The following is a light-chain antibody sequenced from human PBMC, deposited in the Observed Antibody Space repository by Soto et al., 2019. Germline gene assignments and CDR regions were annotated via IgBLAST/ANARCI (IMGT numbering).Light chain of an antibody. J-gene: IGKJ1*01. CDR2: GAS. CDR3: QQYGGPWT. CDR1: QSVSSSY. V-gene: IGKV3-20*01. Sequence: EIVLTQSPGTLSLSPGGRATLSCRASQSVSSSYLAWYQQKPGQAPRLLIYGASRRATGIPDRFSGSGSGTDFTLTISRLAPEDFAVYYCQQYGGPWTFGQGTKVEIK.